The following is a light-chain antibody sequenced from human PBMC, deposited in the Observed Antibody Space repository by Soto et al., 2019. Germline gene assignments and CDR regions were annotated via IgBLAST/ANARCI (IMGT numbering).Light chain of an antibody. CDR1: SSDVGGYNY. J-gene: IGLJ1*01. V-gene: IGLV2-14*01. CDR2: DVS. Sequence: QSVLTQPASVYGSPGQSITISCTGTSSDVGGYNYVSWYQQHPGKAPKLVIYDVSNRPSGVSNRFSGSKSGNTASLTISGLQAEDEADYYCSSYTSSSTSYVFGTGTKVTVL. CDR3: SSYTSSSTSYV.